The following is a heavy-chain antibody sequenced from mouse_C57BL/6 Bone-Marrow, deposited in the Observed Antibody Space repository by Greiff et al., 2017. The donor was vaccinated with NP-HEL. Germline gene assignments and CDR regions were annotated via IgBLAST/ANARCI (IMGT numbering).Heavy chain of an antibody. CDR2: INPYNGGT. J-gene: IGHJ2*01. D-gene: IGHD2-1*01. Sequence: VQLQQSGPVLVKPGASVKMSCKASGYTFTDYYMNWVKQSHGKSLEWIGVINPYNGGTSYNQKFKGKATLTVDKSSSTAYMVLTSVTSDDSAVYYCARGGYYGNFHFDYWGQGTTLTVPS. CDR3: ARGGYYGNFHFDY. CDR1: GYTFTDYY. V-gene: IGHV1-19*01.